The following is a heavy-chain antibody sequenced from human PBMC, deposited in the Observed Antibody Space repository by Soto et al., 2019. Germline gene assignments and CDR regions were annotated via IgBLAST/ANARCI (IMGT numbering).Heavy chain of an antibody. J-gene: IGHJ4*02. Sequence: ASVKVSCKASGYTFTSYYMHWVRQAPGQGLEWMGIINPSGGSTSYEQKFQGRVTMTRDTSPRTVYMELSSLRSEDTAVYYCASSHTPAPFDYWGQGTLVTVSS. CDR2: INPSGGST. V-gene: IGHV1-46*01. CDR3: ASSHTPAPFDY. CDR1: GYTFTSYY. D-gene: IGHD2-2*02.